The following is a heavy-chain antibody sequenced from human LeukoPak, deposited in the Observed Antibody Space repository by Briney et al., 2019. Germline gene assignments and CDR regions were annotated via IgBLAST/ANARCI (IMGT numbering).Heavy chain of an antibody. J-gene: IGHJ4*02. CDR2: ISDSGGRT. CDR1: GITLSNYG. CDR3: AKRGVVIRVILVGFHKEAYYFDS. V-gene: IGHV3-23*01. Sequence: GRSLRLSCAVSGITLSNYGMSWVRHAPAEGLEWVAGISDSGGRTNYADSVRSRFTISRDNPKNTLYLQMTSIRAEDTAVYFCAKRGVVIRVILVGFHKEAYYFDSWGQGALVTVSS. D-gene: IGHD3-22*01.